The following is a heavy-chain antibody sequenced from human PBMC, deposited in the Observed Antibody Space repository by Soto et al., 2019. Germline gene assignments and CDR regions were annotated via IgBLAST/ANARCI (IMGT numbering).Heavy chain of an antibody. J-gene: IGHJ3*02. Sequence: EVQLVESGGGLVKPGGSLRLSCEASGFTFRSYSMNWVRQAPGKGLEWVSSISTTSSYIYYGDSVKGRFTISRENAKNSLSLQMNSLRAEDTAIYYCAREGDDYGDYKRAFDIWGQGTTVTVSS. CDR3: AREGDDYGDYKRAFDI. CDR1: GFTFRSYS. D-gene: IGHD4-17*01. V-gene: IGHV3-21*01. CDR2: ISTTSSYI.